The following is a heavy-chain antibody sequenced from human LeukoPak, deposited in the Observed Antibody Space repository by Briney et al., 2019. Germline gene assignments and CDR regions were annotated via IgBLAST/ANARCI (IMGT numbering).Heavy chain of an antibody. CDR3: AKDSRSRNGIYDPIDI. J-gene: IGHJ3*02. CDR1: GFIFSDYA. V-gene: IGHV3-23*01. D-gene: IGHD2-8*01. Sequence: PGGSLRLSCAASGFIFSDYAMNWVRQAPGKGLEWVSVVGGDDATYYKDSVKGRFTISRDNSKNTLSLQMNSLRLEDTAVYYCAKDSRSRNGIYDPIDIWGQGTMVTVSS. CDR2: VGGDDAT.